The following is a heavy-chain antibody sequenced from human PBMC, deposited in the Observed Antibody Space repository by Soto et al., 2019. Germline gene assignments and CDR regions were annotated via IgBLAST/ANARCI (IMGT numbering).Heavy chain of an antibody. D-gene: IGHD4-17*01. V-gene: IGHV3-30*18. CDR3: AKDIYGDYRGYFDL. CDR1: GLTFSSYG. CDR2: ISYDGSNK. J-gene: IGHJ2*01. Sequence: QVQLVESGGGVVQPGRSLRLSCAASGLTFSSYGMHWVRQAPGKGLEWVAVISYDGSNKYYGDSVKGRFTISRDNSKNTLFLQMHSLRAEDTAVYYCAKDIYGDYRGYFDLWGRGTLVTVSS.